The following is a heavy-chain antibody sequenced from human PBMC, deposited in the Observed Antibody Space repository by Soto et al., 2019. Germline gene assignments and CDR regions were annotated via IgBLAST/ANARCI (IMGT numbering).Heavy chain of an antibody. V-gene: IGHV3-33*01. Sequence: QAQLVESGGGVVQPGTSLRLSCAASGFTFSDYGMHWVRQAPVKGLEWVALTWYDESIKVYADSVKGRFTISRDNSKNTLYLQMNNLRPEDTAVYFCARDNSAGAGENWFDPWGQGTLVTVSS. CDR3: ARDNSAGAGENWFDP. CDR2: TWYDESIK. J-gene: IGHJ5*02. D-gene: IGHD1-26*01. CDR1: GFTFSDYG.